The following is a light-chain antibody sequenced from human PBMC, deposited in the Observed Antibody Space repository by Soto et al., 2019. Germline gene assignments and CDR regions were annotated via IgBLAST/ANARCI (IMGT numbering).Light chain of an antibody. J-gene: IGKJ5*01. CDR3: QQSDNLPIT. Sequence: DFQMTQSPSSLSASVGDRVTITCQASQDISNYLNWYQQKPGRAPKLLIYDASTLERGVPSRFSGTGSGTLFTFAISSLQPEDIGIYYCQQSDNLPITFGQGTRLEI. V-gene: IGKV1-33*01. CDR2: DAS. CDR1: QDISNY.